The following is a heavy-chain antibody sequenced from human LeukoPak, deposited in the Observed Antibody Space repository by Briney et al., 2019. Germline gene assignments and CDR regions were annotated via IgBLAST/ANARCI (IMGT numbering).Heavy chain of an antibody. D-gene: IGHD3-22*01. V-gene: IGHV1-69*04. Sequence: SVKVSCKASGGTFSSYAISWVRQAPGQGLEWMGRIIPILGIANYAQKFQGRVMITADKSTSTAYMELSRLRSEDTAVYYCARSHDSSGGNWFDPWGQGTLVTVSS. CDR3: ARSHDSSGGNWFDP. CDR1: GGTFSSYA. J-gene: IGHJ5*02. CDR2: IIPILGIA.